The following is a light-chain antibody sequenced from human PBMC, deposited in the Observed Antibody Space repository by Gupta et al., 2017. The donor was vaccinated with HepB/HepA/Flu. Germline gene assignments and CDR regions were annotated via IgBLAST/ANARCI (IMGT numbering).Light chain of an antibody. CDR2: DNN. CDR3: QSYDRSLSGWV. V-gene: IGLV1-40*01. Sequence: QSVLTQPPSVSGAPGQRVIISCTGSGSNIGSGYVVHWYQQLPGTAPKLLIFDNNNRPSGVPDRFSGSKYGASASLAITGLQADDEAVYFCQSYDRSLSGWVFGGGTKLTVL. CDR1: GSNIGSGYV. J-gene: IGLJ3*02.